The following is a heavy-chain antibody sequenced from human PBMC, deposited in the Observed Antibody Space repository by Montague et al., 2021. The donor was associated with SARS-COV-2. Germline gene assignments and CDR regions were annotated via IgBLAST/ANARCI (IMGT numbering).Heavy chain of an antibody. D-gene: IGHD2-15*01. Sequence: SETLSLTCSVSGYFIGTGYYWCWSRQSPGKVLEWIGINYLHGNDYYNPPLNSRVTISLDTSNNQFSLIMTSVTTSDTAVYYCARRRATRAGFDYWGQGIRVIVSS. J-gene: IGHJ4*02. CDR3: ARRRATRAGFDY. V-gene: IGHV4-38-2*02. CDR1: GYFIGTGYY. CDR2: NYLHGND.